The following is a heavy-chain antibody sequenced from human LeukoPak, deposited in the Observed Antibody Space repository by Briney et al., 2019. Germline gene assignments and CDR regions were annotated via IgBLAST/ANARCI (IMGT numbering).Heavy chain of an antibody. Sequence: SETLSLTCTVSGGSISSYYWSWIRQPPGKGLEWIGYIYYSGSTNYNPSLKSRVTISVDTSKNQFSLKLSSVTAADTAVYYCARGVVWAAFDIWGQGTMVTVSS. D-gene: IGHD3-22*01. J-gene: IGHJ3*02. CDR2: IYYSGST. V-gene: IGHV4-59*01. CDR3: ARGVVWAAFDI. CDR1: GGSISSYY.